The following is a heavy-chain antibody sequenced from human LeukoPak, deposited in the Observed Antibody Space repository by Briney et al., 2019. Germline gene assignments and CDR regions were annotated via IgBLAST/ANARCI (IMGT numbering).Heavy chain of an antibody. CDR1: GGSISTSSYY. V-gene: IGHV4-39*01. Sequence: PSETLSLTCTVSGGSISTSSYYWGWVRQPPGKGLEWIGNIFYSGSTYYNPSLKSRVTISLDTSRNQFSLRLSSVTAADAADYYCARAQGNGLIDFWGQGTLVTVSS. CDR2: IFYSGST. CDR3: ARAQGNGLIDF. D-gene: IGHD3/OR15-3a*01. J-gene: IGHJ4*02.